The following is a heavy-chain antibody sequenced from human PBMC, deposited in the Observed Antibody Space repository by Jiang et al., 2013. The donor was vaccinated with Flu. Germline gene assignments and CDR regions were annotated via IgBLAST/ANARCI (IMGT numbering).Heavy chain of an antibody. CDR1: GFTFSSYE. V-gene: IGHV3-48*03. CDR3: ARGDSGSYAFDY. CDR2: ISSSGSPI. J-gene: IGHJ4*02. Sequence: ASGFTFSSYEMNWVRQAPGKGLEWVSFISSSGSPIYFADSVKGRFAISRDNAKNSLYLQMTSLRAEDTAVYYCARGDSGSYAFDYWGQGTLVTVPS. D-gene: IGHD3-10*01.